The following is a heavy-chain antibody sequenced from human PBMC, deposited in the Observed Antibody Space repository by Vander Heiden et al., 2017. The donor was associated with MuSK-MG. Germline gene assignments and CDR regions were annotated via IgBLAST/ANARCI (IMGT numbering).Heavy chain of an antibody. V-gene: IGHV3-30*18. D-gene: IGHD6-13*01. CDR3: AKDQAIAAAAYYFDY. Sequence: QVQLVESGGGVVQPGRSLRLSCAASGCTFSSYAIHWVRQAPGKGLEWVSVISSDGRDKKYVDSVKGRFTISRDNSKNTVYLQMNSLRVEDTAVYYCAKDQAIAAAAYYFDYWGQGTLVTVSS. CDR2: ISSDGRDK. CDR1: GCTFSSYA. J-gene: IGHJ4*02.